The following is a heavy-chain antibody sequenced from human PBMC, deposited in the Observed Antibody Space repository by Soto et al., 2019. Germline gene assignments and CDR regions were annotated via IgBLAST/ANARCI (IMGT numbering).Heavy chain of an antibody. J-gene: IGHJ5*02. Sequence: PGESLKISCKGSGYSFTSYWIVWVRQMPGKGLEWMGIIYPGDSDTRYSPSFQGQVTISADKSISTAYLQWSSLKASDTAMYYCARGAGIAADYNWFDPWGQGTLVTVSS. V-gene: IGHV5-51*01. D-gene: IGHD6-6*01. CDR3: ARGAGIAADYNWFDP. CDR1: GYSFTSYW. CDR2: IYPGDSDT.